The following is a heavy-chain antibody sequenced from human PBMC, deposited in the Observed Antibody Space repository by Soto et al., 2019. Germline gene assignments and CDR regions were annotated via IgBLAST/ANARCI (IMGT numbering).Heavy chain of an antibody. CDR3: ARRGDVYYGFDI. J-gene: IGHJ3*02. V-gene: IGHV3-64*01. CDR1: GFTFSSSA. D-gene: IGHD3-16*01. Sequence: EVQLVESGGALVQPGGSLRLSCAASGFTFSSSAMHWVRQASGKGLEYVSSISSDGGNTYYANSVKGRFTISRDNSKNTLYLQMGSLRTEDMAVYYCARRGDVYYGFDIWGQGTMVTVSS. CDR2: ISSDGGNT.